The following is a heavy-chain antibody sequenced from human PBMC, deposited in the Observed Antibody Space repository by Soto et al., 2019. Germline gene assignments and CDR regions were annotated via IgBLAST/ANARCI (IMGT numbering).Heavy chain of an antibody. V-gene: IGHV4-31*03. CDR2: IYYSGST. D-gene: IGHD3-10*01. CDR3: ARGGLLPFDY. J-gene: IGHJ4*02. CDR1: GGSISSGGYY. Sequence: SETLSLTCTVSGGSISSGGYYWSWIRQHPGKGLEWIGYIYYSGSTYYNPSLKSRVTISVDTSKNQFSLKLGSVTAADTAVYYCARGGLLPFDYWGQGTQVTVSS.